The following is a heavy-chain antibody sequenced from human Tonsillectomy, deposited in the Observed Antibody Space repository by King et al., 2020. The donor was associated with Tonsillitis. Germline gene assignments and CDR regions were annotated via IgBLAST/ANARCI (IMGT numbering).Heavy chain of an antibody. CDR2: IKQDGSEK. Sequence: MQLVQSGGGLVQPGGSLRLSCAASGFTFSTYWMTWVRQAPGKGLEWVANIKQDGSEKYYVDSVKGRFTISRENAKNSLYLQMNSMRAEDTAVYYCASYYDSSGSSGFDYWGQGTLVTVSS. D-gene: IGHD3-22*01. CDR3: ASYYDSSGSSGFDY. CDR1: GFTFSTYW. J-gene: IGHJ4*02. V-gene: IGHV3-7*01.